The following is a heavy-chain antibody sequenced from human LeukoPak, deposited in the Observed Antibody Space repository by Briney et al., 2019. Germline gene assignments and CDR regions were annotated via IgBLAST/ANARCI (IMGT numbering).Heavy chain of an antibody. CDR2: IWFDGSNK. CDR1: GLTFSSHW. D-gene: IGHD2-2*01. J-gene: IGHJ6*02. Sequence: GGSLRLSCAASGLTFSSHWMHWVRQAPGKGLEWVAVIWFDGSNKHYADSVKGRFSISRDNSENTLYLQMNSLRAEDTAVYYCARDPSYCSSTNCYVGSPLYYYYPMDVWGQGTTVTVSS. CDR3: ARDPSYCSSTNCYVGSPLYYYYPMDV. V-gene: IGHV3-33*08.